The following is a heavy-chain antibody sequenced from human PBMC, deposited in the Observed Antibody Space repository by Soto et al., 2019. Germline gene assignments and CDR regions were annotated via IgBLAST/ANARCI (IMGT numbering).Heavy chain of an antibody. CDR3: AHSRYYDGSGRSWDWCDP. V-gene: IGHV2-5*02. D-gene: IGHD3-10*01. CDR1: GFSLSTRGVG. CDR2: IYWDDDK. J-gene: IGHJ5*02. Sequence: QITLKESGPTLVKPTQTLTLTCTFSGFSLSTRGVGVGWIRQPPGKALEWLALIYWDDDKRYSPSLKSRLTSTKDTSKTQVVLTMTNMDPVDTATYYCAHSRYYDGSGRSWDWCDPWGQGTLVTVSS.